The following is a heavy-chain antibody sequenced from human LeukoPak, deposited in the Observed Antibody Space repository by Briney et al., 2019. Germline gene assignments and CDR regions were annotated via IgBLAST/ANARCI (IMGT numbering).Heavy chain of an antibody. CDR2: IYYNGNT. J-gene: IGHJ6*02. CDR1: GGSISSYY. Sequence: SETLSLTCTVSGGSISSYYWSWIRRPPGKGLEWIGYIYYNGNTNYSPSLKSRVTMSVDTSKNLFSLKVSSVTAADTAVYYCARGRSNYYGMDVWGQGTTVTVSS. V-gene: IGHV4-59*01. D-gene: IGHD1-26*01. CDR3: ARGRSNYYGMDV.